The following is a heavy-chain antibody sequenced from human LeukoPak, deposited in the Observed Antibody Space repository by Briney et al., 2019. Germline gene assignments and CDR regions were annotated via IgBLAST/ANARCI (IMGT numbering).Heavy chain of an antibody. CDR2: VYYRGNT. CDR1: AGSISSSSYY. Sequence: SETLSLTCTVSAGSISSSSYYWGWFRQPPGKGLEWIGYVYYRGNTNYNPSLKSRVTISVDMSKNQFSLKLRSVTAADTAVYYCARTGYSSDYYGMDVWGQGTTVTVSS. V-gene: IGHV4-61*05. J-gene: IGHJ6*02. CDR3: ARTGYSSDYYGMDV. D-gene: IGHD6-25*01.